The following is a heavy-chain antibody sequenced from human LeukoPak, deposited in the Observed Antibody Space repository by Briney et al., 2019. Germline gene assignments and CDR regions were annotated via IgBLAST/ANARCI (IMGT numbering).Heavy chain of an antibody. CDR1: GFTFSLYA. Sequence: GGSLRLSCAASGFTFSLYAMTWVRQAPGKGLEWVSTISGSGGRTYYADSVKGRFTISTDNSKNTPYLQMNSLRAEDTAVYYCAKIAREYSSGWHRYDYWGQGTLVTVSS. D-gene: IGHD6-19*01. CDR2: ISGSGGRT. V-gene: IGHV3-23*01. CDR3: AKIAREYSSGWHRYDY. J-gene: IGHJ4*02.